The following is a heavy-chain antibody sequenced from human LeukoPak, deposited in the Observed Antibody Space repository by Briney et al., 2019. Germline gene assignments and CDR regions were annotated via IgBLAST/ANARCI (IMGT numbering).Heavy chain of an antibody. D-gene: IGHD2-2*01. CDR1: GYIFTNYA. CDR3: ARDKCSSTSCYRPGLYYYYGMDV. Sequence: WASVKVSCKASGYIFTNYAMNWVRQAPGQGLEWMGWINTNTGNPTYAQGFTGRFVFSLDTSVSTAYLQISSLKAEDTAVYYCARDKCSSTSCYRPGLYYYYGMDVWGQGTTVTVSS. CDR2: INTNTGNP. J-gene: IGHJ6*02. V-gene: IGHV7-4-1*02.